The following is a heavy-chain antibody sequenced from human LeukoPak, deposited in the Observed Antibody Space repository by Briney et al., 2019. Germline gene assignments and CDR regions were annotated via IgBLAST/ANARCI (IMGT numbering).Heavy chain of an antibody. D-gene: IGHD5-12*01. Sequence: SETLSLTCTDSGGSISSYYWSRIRQPAGKGLEWIGRIYTSGSTNYNPSLKSRVTMSVDTSKNQFSLKLSSVTAADTAVYYCARPARVATFFDYWGRGTLVTISS. J-gene: IGHJ4*02. CDR2: IYTSGST. CDR1: GGSISSYY. V-gene: IGHV4-4*07. CDR3: ARPARVATFFDY.